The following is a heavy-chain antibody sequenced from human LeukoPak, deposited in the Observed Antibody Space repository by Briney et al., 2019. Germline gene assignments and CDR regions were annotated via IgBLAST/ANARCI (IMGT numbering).Heavy chain of an antibody. D-gene: IGHD3-3*02. CDR3: ARDRLGPPFSVSHFDL. V-gene: IGHV3-53*01. CDR2: LYVDGST. CDR1: GLTVRNNY. Sequence: QPGVSLTLSCAASGLTVRNNYMNWVRQAPGKGLEWVALLYVDGSTYYADSVKGRFTISRDNAKNSLYLRMDSLRAEDTALYYCARDRLGPPFSVSHFDLWRQGTLVTVSP. J-gene: IGHJ4*02.